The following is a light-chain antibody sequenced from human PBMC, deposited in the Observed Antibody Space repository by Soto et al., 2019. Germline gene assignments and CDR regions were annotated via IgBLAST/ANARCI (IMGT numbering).Light chain of an antibody. Sequence: EIVLTQSPATLSLSPGERATLSCRASQSVSSYLAWYQQKPGQAPRLLIYDASNRATGIPARFSGSGSGTDFTLTISSLEPDDFAVYYCQQRTKWISFGGGTKVEIK. CDR2: DAS. CDR3: QQRTKWIS. V-gene: IGKV3-11*01. J-gene: IGKJ4*01. CDR1: QSVSSY.